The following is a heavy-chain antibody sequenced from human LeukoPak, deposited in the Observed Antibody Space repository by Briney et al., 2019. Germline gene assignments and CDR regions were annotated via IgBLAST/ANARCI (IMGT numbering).Heavy chain of an antibody. J-gene: IGHJ6*03. V-gene: IGHV3-30-3*01. D-gene: IGHD3-22*01. Sequence: GGSLRLSCAASGFTFSNTAIHWVRQAPGKGLEGVAVISYDGSNKYYADSVKGRFTIARDNFKNMLSLQMNSLRPEDTAVYYCARDRRPDSSGPHYYYYYMDVWGKGTTVSVSS. CDR3: ARDRRPDSSGPHYYYYYMDV. CDR1: GFTFSNTA. CDR2: ISYDGSNK.